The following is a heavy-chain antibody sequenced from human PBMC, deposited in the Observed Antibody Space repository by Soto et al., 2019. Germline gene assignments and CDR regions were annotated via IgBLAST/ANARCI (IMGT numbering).Heavy chain of an antibody. CDR1: GYSFTSYG. J-gene: IGHJ6*02. CDR3: ARDLTIVPATHPRLENYGMDV. CDR2: ISPYNGHT. Sequence: QVQLVQSAGEVKKLGASVKVSCKASGYSFTSYGISWVRRAPGQGLEWMGWISPYNGHTQFVQRFQGRVTMTTDTSTKTAYMELRNLRSDDTAHYYCARDLTIVPATHPRLENYGMDVWGQGTTVIVSS. D-gene: IGHD2-2*01. V-gene: IGHV1-18*01.